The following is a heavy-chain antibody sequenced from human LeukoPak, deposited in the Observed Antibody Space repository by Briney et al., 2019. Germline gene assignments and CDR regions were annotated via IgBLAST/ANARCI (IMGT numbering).Heavy chain of an antibody. J-gene: IGHJ4*02. CDR1: GFTFSGSA. CDR2: IRSKANSYAT. CDR3: TSISSSGWYRTFDY. V-gene: IGHV3-73*01. Sequence: GGSLRLSCAASGFTFSGSAMHWVRQASGKGLEWVGRIRSKANSYATAYAASVKGRFTISRDDSKNTAYLQMNSLKTEDTAVYYCTSISSSGWYRTFDYWDQGTLVTVSS. D-gene: IGHD6-19*01.